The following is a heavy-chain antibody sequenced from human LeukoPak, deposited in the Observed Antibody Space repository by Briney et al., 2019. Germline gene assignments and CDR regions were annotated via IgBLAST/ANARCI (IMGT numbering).Heavy chain of an antibody. CDR1: GFTFSSYW. CDR3: ARQLGQWLPRGAFDI. D-gene: IGHD6-19*01. J-gene: IGHJ3*02. CDR2: ISYSGST. V-gene: IGHV4-39*01. Sequence: PGGSLRLSCAASGFTFSSYWMHWVRQPPGKGLEWIGSISYSGSTYYNPSLKSRVTISVDTSKNQFSLKLSSVTAADTAVYYCARQLGQWLPRGAFDIWGQGTMVTVSS.